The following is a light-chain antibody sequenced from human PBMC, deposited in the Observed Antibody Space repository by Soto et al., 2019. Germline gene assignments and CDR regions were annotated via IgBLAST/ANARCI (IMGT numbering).Light chain of an antibody. CDR2: WAS. Sequence: DIVMTQSPDSLAVSLGERATIHRNSSQRVLYSSNNKNYLAWYQQKPGQPPKLLMYWASTRESGVPDRFSGSGSGTDFTLTFISVQAEDVSVYYCQQYYSAPPMYTLGQWTTLEIK. V-gene: IGKV4-1*01. CDR3: QQYYSAPPMYT. J-gene: IGKJ2*01. CDR1: QRVLYSSNNKNY.